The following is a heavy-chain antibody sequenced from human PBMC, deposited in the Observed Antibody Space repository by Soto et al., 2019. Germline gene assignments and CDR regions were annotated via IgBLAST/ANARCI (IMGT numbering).Heavy chain of an antibody. CDR1: GFTFSGSA. Sequence: PGGSLRLSCAASGFTFSGSAMHWVRQAPGKGLEWVGRIRSKANSYATAYAASVKGRFTISRDDSKNTAYLQMNSLKTEDTAVYYCTLGGPQDSQHWGQGTLVTVSS. CDR2: IRSKANSYAT. CDR3: TLGGPQDSQH. J-gene: IGHJ1*01. V-gene: IGHV3-73*01.